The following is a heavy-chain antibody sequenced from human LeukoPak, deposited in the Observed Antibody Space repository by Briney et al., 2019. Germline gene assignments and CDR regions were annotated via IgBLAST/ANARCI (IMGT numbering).Heavy chain of an antibody. J-gene: IGHJ6*02. CDR3: AREPVLYYYYYYVMDV. Sequence: GGSLRLSRAASGFTFSSYWMSWVRQAPGKGLEGVANIKQDGSEKYYVDPVKGRFTISRDNAKNSLYLQMNSLRAEDTAVYYCAREPVLYYYYYYVMDVWGQGTTVTVSS. CDR2: IKQDGSEK. V-gene: IGHV3-7*01. CDR1: GFTFSSYW.